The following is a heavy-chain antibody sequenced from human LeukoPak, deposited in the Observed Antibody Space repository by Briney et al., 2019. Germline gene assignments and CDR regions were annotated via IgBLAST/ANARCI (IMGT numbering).Heavy chain of an antibody. CDR2: INHSGST. Sequence: SWVRQPAGKGLEWIGEINHSGSTNYNPSLKSRVTISVDTSKNQFSLKLSSVTAADTAVYYCSAYVGYWGQGTLVTASS. V-gene: IGHV4-34*01. D-gene: IGHD5-12*01. CDR3: SAYVGY. J-gene: IGHJ4*02.